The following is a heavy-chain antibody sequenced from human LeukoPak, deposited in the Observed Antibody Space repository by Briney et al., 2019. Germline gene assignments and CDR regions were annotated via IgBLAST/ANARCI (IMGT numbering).Heavy chain of an antibody. V-gene: IGHV3-33*01. CDR2: IWYDGSNK. CDR1: GFTFSSYG. D-gene: IGHD2-2*02. CDR3: ARDYMATRCYFDY. J-gene: IGHJ4*02. Sequence: GGSLRLSCAASGFTFSSYGMHWVRQAPRKGLEWVAVIWYDGSNKYYADSVKGRFTISRDNSKNTLYLQMHSLRAEDTAVYYCARDYMATRCYFDYWGQGTLVTVSS.